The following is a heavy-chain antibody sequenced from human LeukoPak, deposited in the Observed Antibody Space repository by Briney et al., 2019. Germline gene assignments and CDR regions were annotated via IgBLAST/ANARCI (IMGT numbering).Heavy chain of an antibody. V-gene: IGHV4-39*07. J-gene: IGHJ3*02. Sequence: SETLSLTCTVSGGSISSSSYYWGWIRQPPGKGLEWIGSIYYSGSTYYNPSLKSRVTISVDTSKNQFSLKLSSVTAADTAVYYCARDTYYDSSGYYGAFDIWGQGTMVTVSS. CDR3: ARDTYYDSSGYYGAFDI. CDR1: GGSISSSSYY. CDR2: IYYSGST. D-gene: IGHD3-22*01.